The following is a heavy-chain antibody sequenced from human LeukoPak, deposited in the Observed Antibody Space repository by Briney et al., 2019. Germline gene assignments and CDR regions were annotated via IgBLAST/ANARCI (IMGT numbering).Heavy chain of an antibody. J-gene: IGHJ6*02. CDR3: ARDGLEATGMDV. Sequence: GASVKVSCKASGYTFAGYYMHWVRQAPGQGLEWVGWINPNSGGTNYAQKFQGRVTMTRDTSISTAYMELSRLRSDDTAVYYGARDGLEATGMDVWGQGTTVTVSS. CDR1: GYTFAGYY. V-gene: IGHV1-2*02. D-gene: IGHD1-1*01. CDR2: INPNSGGT.